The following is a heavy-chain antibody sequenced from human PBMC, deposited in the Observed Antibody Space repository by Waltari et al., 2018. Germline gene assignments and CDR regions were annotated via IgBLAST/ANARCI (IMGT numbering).Heavy chain of an antibody. CDR1: GGSISSGDYY. D-gene: IGHD4-17*01. CDR3: ASGTVIKRGRLEYFQH. V-gene: IGHV4-30-4*08. CDR2: IYYSGST. J-gene: IGHJ1*01. Sequence: QVQLQESGPGLVKPSQTLSLTCTVSGGSISSGDYYWSWIRQPPGKGLEWIGYIYYSGSTYNNPSLKSRVTISVDTSKNQFSLKLSSVTAADTAVYYCASGTVIKRGRLEYFQHWGQGTLVTVSS.